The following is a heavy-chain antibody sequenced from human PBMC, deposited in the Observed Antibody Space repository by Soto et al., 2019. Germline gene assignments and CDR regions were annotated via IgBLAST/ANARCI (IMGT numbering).Heavy chain of an antibody. V-gene: IGHV3-48*01. J-gene: IGHJ4*02. CDR1: GFTFSGYA. CDR3: AKDFILVPRRLDY. D-gene: IGHD6-13*01. CDR2: ISAESGAI. Sequence: PGGALRLSCTASGFTFSGYAVNWFRQAPGKGLEWVSNISAESGAIYYADSVKGRFTVSRDNANNTLYLQMSSLRAEDTAVYYCAKDFILVPRRLDYWGQGTLVTVSS.